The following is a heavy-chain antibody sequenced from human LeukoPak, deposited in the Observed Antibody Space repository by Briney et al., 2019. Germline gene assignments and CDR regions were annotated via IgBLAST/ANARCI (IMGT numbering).Heavy chain of an antibody. CDR3: ARDPSYSRDNWFDP. V-gene: IGHV4-59*01. J-gene: IGHJ5*02. CDR1: GGSISSYY. Sequence: SETLSLTCTVSGGSISSYYWSWIRQPPGKGLEWIGYIYYSGSTNYNPSLKSRVTISVDTSKNQFSLKLSSVTAADTAVYYCARDPSYSRDNWFDPWGQGTLVTVSS. D-gene: IGHD6-13*01. CDR2: IYYSGST.